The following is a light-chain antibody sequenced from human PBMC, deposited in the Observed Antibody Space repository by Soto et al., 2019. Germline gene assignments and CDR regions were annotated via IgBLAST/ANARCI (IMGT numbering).Light chain of an antibody. CDR1: QSISN. V-gene: IGKV3-15*01. Sequence: EIVMTQSPATLSASPGERATLSCRASQSISNLAWYQQKPGQAPRLLIWGASTRVPGIPSRVSGSGSGSEFTPTVSSLQSEDFAFYYGQKCNNWPYTFGQGTKLEIK. J-gene: IGKJ2*01. CDR3: QKCNNWPYT. CDR2: GAS.